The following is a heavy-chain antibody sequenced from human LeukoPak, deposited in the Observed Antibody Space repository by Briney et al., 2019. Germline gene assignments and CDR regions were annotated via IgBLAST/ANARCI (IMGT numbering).Heavy chain of an antibody. CDR1: GGTFSSYA. D-gene: IGHD4-17*01. V-gene: IGHV1-69*04. J-gene: IGHJ4*02. CDR3: ARRGSRALDYGDYQFDY. Sequence: SVKVSCKASGGTFSSYAISWVRQAPGQGGEWMGRIIPILGIANYAQKFQGRVTIGADKSTRSAYMELSSLRSEDTGVYYCARRGSRALDYGDYQFDYWGQGTLVTVSS. CDR2: IIPILGIA.